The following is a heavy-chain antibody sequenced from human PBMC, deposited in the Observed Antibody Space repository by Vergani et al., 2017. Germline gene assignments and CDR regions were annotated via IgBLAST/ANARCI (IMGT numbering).Heavy chain of an antibody. Sequence: QVQLVESGGGVVQPGGSLRVSCAASGFTFSSYGMHWVRQAPGKGLEWVAFIRYAGRNKYYADSVKGRFTISRDKSKNTLYLQMNSLRVEDTAVYYCAKETEAYCGGDCSSSGDYWGQGTLVTVSS. CDR2: IRYAGRNK. V-gene: IGHV3-30*02. D-gene: IGHD2-21*02. CDR1: GFTFSSYG. J-gene: IGHJ4*02. CDR3: AKETEAYCGGDCSSSGDY.